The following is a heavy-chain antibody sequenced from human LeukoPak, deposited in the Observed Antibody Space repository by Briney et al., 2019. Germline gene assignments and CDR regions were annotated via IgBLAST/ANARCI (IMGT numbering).Heavy chain of an antibody. CDR2: INPNSGGT. V-gene: IGHV1-2*02. CDR1: VYTFTGCY. J-gene: IGHJ4*02. D-gene: IGHD3-9*01. CDR3: VTDSVPYYDILTGTFDY. Sequence: ASVKVSCKASVYTFTGCYMHWVRKAPGQGLEWMGWINPNSGGTNYAQKFQGRVTMTRDTSISTAYMELSRLRSDDTAVYYCVTDSVPYYDILTGTFDYWGQGTLVTVSS.